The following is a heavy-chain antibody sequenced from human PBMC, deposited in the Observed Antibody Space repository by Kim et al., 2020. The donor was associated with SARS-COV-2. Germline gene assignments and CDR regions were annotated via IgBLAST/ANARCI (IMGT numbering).Heavy chain of an antibody. V-gene: IGHV3-7*03. J-gene: IGHJ6*02. CDR3: GRDNGDYASYYYGMDV. CDR2: IKQDGSET. CDR1: GFTFSSYW. D-gene: IGHD4-17*01. Sequence: GGSLRLSCAASGFTFSSYWMSWVRQAQGKGLEWVANIKQDGSETYYLDSVKGRFTISRDNAKNSLYLQMNSLRAEDTAVYYCGRDNGDYASYYYGMDVWGQGTTVTVSS.